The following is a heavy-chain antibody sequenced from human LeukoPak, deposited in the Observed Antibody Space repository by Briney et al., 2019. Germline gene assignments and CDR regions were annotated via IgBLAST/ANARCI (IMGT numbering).Heavy chain of an antibody. CDR1: GGSISSYY. D-gene: IGHD3-22*01. CDR2: IFYSGST. J-gene: IGHJ3*02. V-gene: IGHV4-59*12. Sequence: PSETLSLTCTVSGGSISSYYWSWIRQPPGKALEWIGNIFYSGSTYYSPSLKSRVTISLDTSRNQFSLKLNSVTAADTAVYCCAKSNGYGLIDIWGQGTMVTVSS. CDR3: AKSNGYGLIDI.